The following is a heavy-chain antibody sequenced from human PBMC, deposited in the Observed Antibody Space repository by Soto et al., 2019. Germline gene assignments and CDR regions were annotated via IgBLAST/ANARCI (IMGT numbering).Heavy chain of an antibody. J-gene: IGHJ3*02. D-gene: IGHD6-13*01. CDR1: GFTFSSYG. Sequence: QVQLVESGGGVVQPGRSLRLSCAASGFTFSSYGMHWVRQAPGKGLEWVAVIWDDGSNKYYEDSVKGRFTISRDNSKNTLYLQMNSLRAEDTAVYYCARDGLAAADAFEIWGQGTMVTVSS. CDR3: ARDGLAAADAFEI. CDR2: IWDDGSNK. V-gene: IGHV3-33*01.